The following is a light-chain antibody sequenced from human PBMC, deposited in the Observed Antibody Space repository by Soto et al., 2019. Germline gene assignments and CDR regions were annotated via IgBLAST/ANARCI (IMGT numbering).Light chain of an antibody. CDR3: SSFTSSTTRWV. V-gene: IGLV2-14*01. CDR2: DVT. CDR1: SSDVGGYNY. J-gene: IGLJ3*02. Sequence: QYVLTQPASVSGSSGQSITISCIGTSSDVGGYNYVSWYQQYPGKAPKLLIYDVTNRPSGVSNRFSGSKSGTTATRTISGLQGGDEADYYCSSFTSSTTRWVFGGGTKVTVL.